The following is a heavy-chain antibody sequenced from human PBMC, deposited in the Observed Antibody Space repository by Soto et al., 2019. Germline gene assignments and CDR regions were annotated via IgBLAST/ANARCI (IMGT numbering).Heavy chain of an antibody. J-gene: IGHJ5*02. CDR1: GGTFSSYA. D-gene: IGHD3-9*01. Sequence: QVQLVQSGAEVKKPGSSVKVSCKASGGTFSSYAISWVRQAPGQGLEWMGGIIPIFGTANYAQKFQGRVTTTADESTSTAYMELSSLRSEDTAVYYCAREDYDILTGYYMSVSWGQGTLVTVSS. CDR2: IIPIFGTA. CDR3: AREDYDILTGYYMSVS. V-gene: IGHV1-69*01.